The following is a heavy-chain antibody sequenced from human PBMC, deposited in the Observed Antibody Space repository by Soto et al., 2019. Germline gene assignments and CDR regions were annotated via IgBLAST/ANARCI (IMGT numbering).Heavy chain of an antibody. J-gene: IGHJ4*02. D-gene: IGHD1-26*01. V-gene: IGHV3-23*01. Sequence: GGSLRLSCAASGFTFSSYAMSGVRQAPGKGLEWVSAISGSGGNTYYADSVKGRFTISRDNSKNTLYLQMNSLRAEDTAVYYCAKAPVGATGPNFDYWGQGTLVTVSS. CDR2: ISGSGGNT. CDR3: AKAPVGATGPNFDY. CDR1: GFTFSSYA.